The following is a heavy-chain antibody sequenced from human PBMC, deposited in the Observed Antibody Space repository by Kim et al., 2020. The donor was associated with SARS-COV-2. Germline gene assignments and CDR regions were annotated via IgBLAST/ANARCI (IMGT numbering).Heavy chain of an antibody. D-gene: IGHD4-17*01. Sequence: GGSLRLSCAASGFSFSGSAVHWVRQASGKGLEWVGRIRSKANSYATAYAASVEGRFAISRDDSKNTAYLQMNSLKIEDTAVYYCTRLADYGAKDSMDVWGQGTTVTVSS. CDR3: TRLADYGAKDSMDV. CDR2: IRSKANSYAT. J-gene: IGHJ6*02. CDR1: GFSFSGSA. V-gene: IGHV3-73*01.